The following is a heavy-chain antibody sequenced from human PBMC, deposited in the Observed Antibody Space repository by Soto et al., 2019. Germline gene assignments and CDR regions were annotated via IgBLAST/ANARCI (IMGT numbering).Heavy chain of an antibody. V-gene: IGHV1-3*04. J-gene: IGHJ6*02. Sequence: QVQLVQSGAEVRKPGASVKVSCKASGYTFATYAIHWVRQAPGQRLEWMGLINTGNGYTEYSQNFRGRVTMTRDTSASTGYMELSSLRSEDMAMYYCTRVNTVFLTPDYYSSDIDVWGQGTTVTVAS. CDR2: INTGNGYT. D-gene: IGHD3-9*01. CDR3: TRVNTVFLTPDYYSSDIDV. CDR1: GYTFATYA.